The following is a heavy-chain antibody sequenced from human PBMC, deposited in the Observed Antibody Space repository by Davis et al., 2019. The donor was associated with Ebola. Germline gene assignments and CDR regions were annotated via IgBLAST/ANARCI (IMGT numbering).Heavy chain of an antibody. CDR3: ARARYSNFAYYYYMDV. Sequence: PGGSLRLSCTVSGGSISRFYWSWIRQSPGKGLEWIGYIYDSGSTNYNTSLKSRATISVDTSKNQFSLKLSSVTAADTAVYYCARARYSNFAYYYYMDVWGKGTTVTVSS. D-gene: IGHD4-11*01. J-gene: IGHJ6*03. CDR2: IYDSGST. V-gene: IGHV4-59*01. CDR1: GGSISRFY.